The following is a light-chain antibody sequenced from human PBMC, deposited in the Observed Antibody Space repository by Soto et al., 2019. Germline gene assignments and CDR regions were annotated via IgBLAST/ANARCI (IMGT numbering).Light chain of an antibody. CDR3: ISYTGSSTSYV. CDR2: EVT. V-gene: IGLV2-14*01. CDR1: SGEVGRYNH. Sequence: QSALTQPASVSGSPGQSITISCAGTSGEVGRYNHVAWYQQHPGKAPKLMIYEVTKRPSGVSNRFSGSKSGNTASLNISGLQAEDEADYYCISYTGSSTSYVFGTGTKV. J-gene: IGLJ1*01.